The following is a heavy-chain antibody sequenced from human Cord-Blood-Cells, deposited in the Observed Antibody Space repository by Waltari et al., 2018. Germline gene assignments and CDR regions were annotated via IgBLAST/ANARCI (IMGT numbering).Heavy chain of an antibody. J-gene: IGHJ5*02. D-gene: IGHD2-2*01. CDR3: ARSTIQNNWFNP. CDR2: ICPSDSDT. Sequence: EVQLVQSGAEVKKPGESLKIHCKVYGYSFTSYWIGWVRQMPGKGLEWMGIICPSDSDTRYSPSCQGQVTISADKSISTAYLQWSSLKASDTAMYYCARSTIQNNWFNPWGQGTLVTVSS. V-gene: IGHV5-51*01. CDR1: GYSFTSYW.